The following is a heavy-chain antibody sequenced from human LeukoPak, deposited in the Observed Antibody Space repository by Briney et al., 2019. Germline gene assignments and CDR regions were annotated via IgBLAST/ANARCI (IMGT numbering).Heavy chain of an antibody. V-gene: IGHV3-74*01. CDR1: GFTFSSYA. Sequence: GGSLRLSCAASGFTFSSYAMSWVRQAPGKGLMWVSRLNPNGRNTDYADSVKGRFTISRDNAKNTLYLQMNSLRVDDTAVYYCARDRFWNQYDPWGQGTLVTVSS. J-gene: IGHJ5*02. CDR2: LNPNGRNT. CDR3: ARDRFWNQYDP. D-gene: IGHD1-1*01.